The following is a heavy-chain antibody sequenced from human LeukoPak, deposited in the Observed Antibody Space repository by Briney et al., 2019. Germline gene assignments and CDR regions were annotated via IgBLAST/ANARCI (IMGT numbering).Heavy chain of an antibody. CDR2: INPNSGGT. V-gene: IGHV1-2*02. Sequence: ASVKVSCKASGYTFTGYYIHWVRQAPGQGLEWMGWINPNSGGTKYAQRFQGRAIMTRDTSISTAYMELSSLGSDDTAVYYCARDDSGSDYNAFDMWGQGTKVTVSS. D-gene: IGHD1-26*01. CDR3: ARDDSGSDYNAFDM. J-gene: IGHJ3*02. CDR1: GYTFTGYY.